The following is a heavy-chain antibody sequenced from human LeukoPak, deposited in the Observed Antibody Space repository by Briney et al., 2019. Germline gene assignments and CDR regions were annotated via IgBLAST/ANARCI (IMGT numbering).Heavy chain of an antibody. Sequence: GGSLRLSCAASGFTFSGSAMHWVRQASGKGLEWVGRIRSKANSYATAYAASVKGRFTISRDNSKNTLYLQMNSLRAEDTAVYYCARARSSYGYGDAFDIWGQGTMVTVSS. D-gene: IGHD5-18*01. J-gene: IGHJ3*02. V-gene: IGHV3-73*01. CDR1: GFTFSGSA. CDR2: IRSKANSYAT. CDR3: ARARSSYGYGDAFDI.